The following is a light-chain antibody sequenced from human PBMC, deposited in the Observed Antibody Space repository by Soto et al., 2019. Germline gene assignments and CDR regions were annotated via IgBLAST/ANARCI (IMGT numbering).Light chain of an antibody. CDR3: CSYAGSSTFVV. J-gene: IGLJ2*01. Sequence: QSALTQPASVSGSPRQSITISCTGTSSDVGSYNLVSWYQQHPGKAPKLMIYEGSKRPSGVSNRFSGSKSGNTASLTISGLQAEDEADYSCCSYAGSSTFVVFGGGTKLTVL. V-gene: IGLV2-23*03. CDR1: SSDVGSYNL. CDR2: EGS.